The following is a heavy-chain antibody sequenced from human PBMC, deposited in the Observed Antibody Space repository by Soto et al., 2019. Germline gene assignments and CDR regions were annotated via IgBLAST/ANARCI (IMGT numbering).Heavy chain of an antibody. Sequence: ASVKVSCKASGYTFTSYDINWVRQATGQGLEWMGWMNPNSGNTGYAQKFQGRVTMTRNTSISTAYMELSSPRSEDTAVYYCASGVVRGVQYHYYYGMDVWGQGTTVTVSS. D-gene: IGHD3-10*01. CDR2: MNPNSGNT. V-gene: IGHV1-8*01. CDR1: GYTFTSYD. CDR3: ASGVVRGVQYHYYYGMDV. J-gene: IGHJ6*02.